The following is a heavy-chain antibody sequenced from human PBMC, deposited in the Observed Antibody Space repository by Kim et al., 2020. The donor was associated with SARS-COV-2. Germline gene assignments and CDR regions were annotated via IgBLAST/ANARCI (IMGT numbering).Heavy chain of an antibody. V-gene: IGHV4-4*02. CDR1: ISSSSC. CDR3: ARGVSSAWTLRAWFDP. J-gene: IGHJ5*02. Sequence: ISSSSCWSWVRQPPGKGLEWIGEVDHSGTTSYNVSLKNRVSILVDKSKNQFSLRLTSVSAADTAVYYCARGVSSAWTLRAWFDPWGQGTLVTVS. D-gene: IGHD3-22*01. CDR2: VDHSGTT.